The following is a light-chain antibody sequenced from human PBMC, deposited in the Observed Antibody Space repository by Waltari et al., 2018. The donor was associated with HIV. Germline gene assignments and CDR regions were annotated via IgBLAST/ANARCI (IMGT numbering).Light chain of an antibody. CDR1: NSHIGTNT. CDR2: NNK. J-gene: IGLJ2*01. CDR3: AAWDDSLNGVV. Sequence: HSVLPQPHSASVTPAQRVTIPYDARNSHIGTNTVHWYQQLPGTAPKLLIYNNKQRPSGVPDRISGSKSGTSASLAISGLQSEDEADYYCAAWDDSLNGVVFGGGTKLTVL. V-gene: IGLV1-44*01.